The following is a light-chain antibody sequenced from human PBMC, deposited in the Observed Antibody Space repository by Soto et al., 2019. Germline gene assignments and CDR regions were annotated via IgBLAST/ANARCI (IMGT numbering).Light chain of an antibody. J-gene: IGLJ2*01. Sequence: QSALTQPASVSGSPGQSITISCTGTSSDVGAYNSVSWYQQLPGKAPKLIIYDVSSRPSRISNRFSGSKSGNTISLTISGLQAEDEADYYCSSFTTTSHVLFGGGTKLTVL. CDR1: SSDVGAYNS. CDR3: SSFTTTSHVL. CDR2: DVS. V-gene: IGLV2-14*03.